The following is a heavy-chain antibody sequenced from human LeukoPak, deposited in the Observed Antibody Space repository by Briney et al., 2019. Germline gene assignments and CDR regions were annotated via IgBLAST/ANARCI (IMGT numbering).Heavy chain of an antibody. CDR3: AREEGSSGYPAYYGMDV. V-gene: IGHV4-39*07. Sequence: SETLSLTCTVSGGSISSSSYYWGWIRQPPGKGLEWIGSIYYSGSTNYNPSLKSRVTISVDTSKNQFSLKLSSVTAADTAVYYCAREEGSSGYPAYYGMDVWGQGTTVTVSS. D-gene: IGHD3-22*01. CDR2: IYYSGST. CDR1: GGSISSSSYY. J-gene: IGHJ6*02.